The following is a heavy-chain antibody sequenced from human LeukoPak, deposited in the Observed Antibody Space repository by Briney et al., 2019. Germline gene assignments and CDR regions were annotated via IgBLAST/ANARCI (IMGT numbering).Heavy chain of an antibody. J-gene: IGHJ5*02. V-gene: IGHV4-34*01. CDR3: ARGREIVVVPAAMIGNWFDP. CDR2: INHSGST. CDR1: GGSFSGYY. D-gene: IGHD2-2*01. Sequence: SETLSLTCAVYGGSFSGYYWSWIRQPPGKGLEWIGEINHSGSTNYNPSLKSRVTISVDTSKNQFSLKLSSVTAADTAVYYCARGREIVVVPAAMIGNWFDPWGQGTLVTVSS.